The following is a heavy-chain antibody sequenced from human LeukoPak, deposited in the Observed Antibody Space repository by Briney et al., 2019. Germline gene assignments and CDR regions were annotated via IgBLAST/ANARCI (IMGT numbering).Heavy chain of an antibody. CDR2: MNPNSGNT. Sequence: ASLKVSCKASGYTFASYDINWVRQATGQGLEWMGWMNPNSGNTGYAQKFQGRVTMTRNTSISTAYMELNSLRSEDTAMYYCARRRSGSYERWDYWGQGTLVTVSS. CDR3: ARRRSGSYERWDY. J-gene: IGHJ4*02. D-gene: IGHD3-10*01. CDR1: GYTFASYD. V-gene: IGHV1-8*01.